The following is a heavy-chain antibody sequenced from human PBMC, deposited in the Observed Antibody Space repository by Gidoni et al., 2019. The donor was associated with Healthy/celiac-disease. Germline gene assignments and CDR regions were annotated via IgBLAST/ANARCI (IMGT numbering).Heavy chain of an antibody. J-gene: IGHJ5*02. D-gene: IGHD3-10*01. V-gene: IGHV3-21*01. CDR3: ARGAPYYYGSGTPLECWFDP. CDR1: GSTFSSYS. CDR2: ISSSSSYI. Sequence: EVQLVESGGGLVMPGGSLRLSCAASGSTFSSYSMNWVRQAPGKGLEWVSSISSSSSYIYYADSVKGRFAISRDNAKNSLYLQMNSLRAEDTAVYYCARGAPYYYGSGTPLECWFDPWGQGTLVTVSS.